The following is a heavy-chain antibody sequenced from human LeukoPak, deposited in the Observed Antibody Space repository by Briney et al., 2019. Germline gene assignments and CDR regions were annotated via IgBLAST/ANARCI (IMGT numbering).Heavy chain of an antibody. V-gene: IGHV3-23*01. J-gene: IGHJ4*02. CDR2: ISGSGVGT. Sequence: GSLRLSCAASGFTFSSYAMSWVRQAPGKGLEWVSTISGSGVGTYYADSVKGRFTISRDNSKNTLYLQMNSLRAEDTAVYYCAKGAPHCGGDCYSNTKKFYFDYWGQGTLVTVSS. CDR1: GFTFSSYA. D-gene: IGHD2-21*02. CDR3: AKGAPHCGGDCYSNTKKFYFDY.